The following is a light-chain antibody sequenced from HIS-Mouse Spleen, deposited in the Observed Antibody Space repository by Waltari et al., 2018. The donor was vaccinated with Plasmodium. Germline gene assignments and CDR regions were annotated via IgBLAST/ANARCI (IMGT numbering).Light chain of an antibody. CDR1: QSVSSN. V-gene: IGKV3-15*01. CDR2: GAS. CDR3: QQYNNWPRGT. J-gene: IGKJ1*01. Sequence: EIVMTQSPATLSVSPGERATLSCRASQSVSSNLAWYQQKPGKAPRLLIYGASTRATGIPARFSGSGSGTEFTLTISSMQSEDVAVYYCQQYNNWPRGTFGQGTKVEIK.